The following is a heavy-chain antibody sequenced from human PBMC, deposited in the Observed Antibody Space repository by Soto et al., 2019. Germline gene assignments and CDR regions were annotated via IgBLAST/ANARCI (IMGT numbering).Heavy chain of an antibody. CDR1: GYTFSSCG. CDR2: IWYDGSNK. Sequence: QVQLVESGGGVVQPGRSLRLSCAASGYTFSSCGMHWVRQAPGKGLEWVAVIWYDGSNKYYADSVKGRFTISRDNSKNTLYLQMNSLRAEDTAVYYCASEAPPPPYYYGMDVWGQGTTVTVSS. CDR3: ASEAPPPPYYYGMDV. J-gene: IGHJ6*02. V-gene: IGHV3-33*01.